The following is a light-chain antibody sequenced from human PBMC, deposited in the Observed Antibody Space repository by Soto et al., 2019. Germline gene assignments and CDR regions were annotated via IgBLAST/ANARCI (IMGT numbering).Light chain of an antibody. CDR1: SSHVGGFDH. Sequence: QSALTQPASVSGSPGQSITISCTGASSHVGGFDHVSWYQQHPGKFPRLLIYDVSSRPSGVSDRFSGSKSGNTASLTISGLQAEDEADYYCNSFTTTDTYVFGTGTKVTVL. CDR2: DVS. J-gene: IGLJ1*01. CDR3: NSFTTTDTYV. V-gene: IGLV2-14*03.